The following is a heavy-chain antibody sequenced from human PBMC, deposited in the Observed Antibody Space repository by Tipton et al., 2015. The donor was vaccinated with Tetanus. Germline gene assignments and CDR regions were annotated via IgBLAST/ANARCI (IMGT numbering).Heavy chain of an antibody. CDR2: INRDGSGT. V-gene: IGHV3-74*01. D-gene: IGHD1-1*01. J-gene: IGHJ4*02. CDR3: TREALQVPCTKDFGY. CDR1: GFTFSSYW. Sequence: SLRLSCAASGFTFSSYWMHWVRQAPGKGLVWVSRINRDGSGTTYADSVKGRFTISRDNVKNTLYLQMNSLRVEDTAVYYCTREALQVPCTKDFGYWGQGTLVTVSS.